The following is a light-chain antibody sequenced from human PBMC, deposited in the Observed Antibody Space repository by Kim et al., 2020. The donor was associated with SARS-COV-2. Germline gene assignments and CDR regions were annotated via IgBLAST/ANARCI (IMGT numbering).Light chain of an antibody. J-gene: IGLJ3*02. V-gene: IGLV1-44*01. CDR1: NSNIGSNA. CDR3: AAWDDTVNGWV. CDR2: TNN. Sequence: QPLLTQPPSASGTPGQRVTISCSGSNSNIGSNAVNWYQQLPGTAPKLLVYTNNQRPSGVPDRFSGSRSGTAASLAISGLESEDEADYYCAAWDDTVNGWVFGGGTQLTVL.